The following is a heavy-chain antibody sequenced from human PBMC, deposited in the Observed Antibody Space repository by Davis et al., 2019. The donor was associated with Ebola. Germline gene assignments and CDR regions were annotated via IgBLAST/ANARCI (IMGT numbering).Heavy chain of an antibody. CDR2: IYPGDSDT. D-gene: IGHD6-13*01. CDR1: GYTFSSNW. Sequence: GESLKISCQVSGYTFSSNWIGWVRQMPGKGLEWMGIIYPGDSDTRYSPPFQGQVTISADKSISTAYLQWSSLKASDTAMYYCARGSSSWYFDFDYWGQGTLVTVSS. J-gene: IGHJ4*02. CDR3: ARGSSSWYFDFDY. V-gene: IGHV5-51*01.